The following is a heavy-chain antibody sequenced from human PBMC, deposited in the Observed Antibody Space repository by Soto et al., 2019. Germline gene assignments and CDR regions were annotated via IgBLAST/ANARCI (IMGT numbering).Heavy chain of an antibody. CDR2: VMNGGDIT. D-gene: IGHD3-10*01. CDR3: AKPFFGETEMDV. CDR1: GFTFSNYA. Sequence: GGSLRLSCAASGFTFSNYALTWVRQAPGKGLEWVACVMNGGDITHYADSVKGRLTISRDNSKKTVYLQMDRLRAEDTAVYYCAKPFFGETEMDVWGQGTKVTVSS. V-gene: IGHV3-23*01. J-gene: IGHJ6*02.